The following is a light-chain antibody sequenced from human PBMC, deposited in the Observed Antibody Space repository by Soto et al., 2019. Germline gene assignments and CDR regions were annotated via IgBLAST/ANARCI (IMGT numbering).Light chain of an antibody. CDR3: QHYNGYSEA. CDR2: KAS. J-gene: IGKJ1*01. Sequence: IRHSPSTLSGAVGERVTITCRARQTISSWLAWYQQKPGKAAKLLIYKASTLKSGVPSRFSGSGAGTEFSLTISSLQPDDFSAVYCQHYNGYSEAFGQGTKVDIK. V-gene: IGKV1-5*03. CDR1: QTISSW.